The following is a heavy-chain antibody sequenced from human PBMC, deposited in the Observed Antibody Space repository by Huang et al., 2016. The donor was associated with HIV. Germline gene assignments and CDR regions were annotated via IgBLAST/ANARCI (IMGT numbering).Heavy chain of an antibody. J-gene: IGHJ4*02. D-gene: IGHD3-22*01. CDR3: ARDPRIQSWLNFFDY. CDR1: GFSISSYW. V-gene: IGHV3-74*01. CDR2: INSDGGST. Sequence: EVQLVESGGGLVQPGGSLRLSCADSGFSISSYWMHWVRQAPGKGLVWVSRINSDGGSTSYSDPVKGRFTISRDNAKNTLYLQMNSLRAEDTAVYYCARDPRIQSWLNFFDYWGQGTLVSVSS.